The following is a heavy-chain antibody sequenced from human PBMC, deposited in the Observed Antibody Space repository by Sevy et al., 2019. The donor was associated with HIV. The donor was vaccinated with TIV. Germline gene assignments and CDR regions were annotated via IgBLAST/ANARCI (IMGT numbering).Heavy chain of an antibody. CDR1: GFSFSYYG. D-gene: IGHD1-26*01. CDR3: ANAYSGSYSHSYLYALDV. V-gene: IGHV3-30*18. Sequence: GGSLRLSCTGSGFSFSYYGIHWVCQAPGKGLDWVALISHDNINEYYADSVKGRFTISRDNSKNTAYLEMNRLRNEDTAIYFCANAYSGSYSHSYLYALDVWGQGTTVTVSS. CDR2: ISHDNINE. J-gene: IGHJ6*02.